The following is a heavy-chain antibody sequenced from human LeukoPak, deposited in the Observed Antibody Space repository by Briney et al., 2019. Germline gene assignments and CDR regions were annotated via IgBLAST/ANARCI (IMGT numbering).Heavy chain of an antibody. Sequence: ASVKVSCKASGYTFTGYYMHWVRQAPGQGLEWMGWMNPNSGGTNYAQKFQGRVTMTRDTSISTAYMELSRLRSDDTAVYYCASVSYYYDSSGLFPFDYWGQGTLVTVSS. CDR3: ASVSYYYDSSGLFPFDY. V-gene: IGHV1-2*02. CDR1: GYTFTGYY. D-gene: IGHD3-22*01. CDR2: MNPNSGGT. J-gene: IGHJ4*02.